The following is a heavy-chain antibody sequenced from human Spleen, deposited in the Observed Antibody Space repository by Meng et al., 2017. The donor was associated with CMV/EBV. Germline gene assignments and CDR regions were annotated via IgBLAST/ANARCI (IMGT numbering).Heavy chain of an antibody. CDR3: AKSLDFYYYYGMDV. J-gene: IGHJ6*02. CDR2: ISWNSGSI. Sequence: GGSLRLSCAASGFTFDDYAMHWARQAPGKGLEWVSGISWNSGSIGYADSVKGRFTISRDNAKNSLYLQMNSLRAEDTALYYCAKSLDFYYYYGMDVWGQGTTVTVSS. CDR1: GFTFDDYA. V-gene: IGHV3-9*01. D-gene: IGHD3-3*01.